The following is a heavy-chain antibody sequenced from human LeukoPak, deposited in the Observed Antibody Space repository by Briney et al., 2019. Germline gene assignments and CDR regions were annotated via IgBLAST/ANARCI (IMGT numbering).Heavy chain of an antibody. CDR2: IKQDGSDK. CDR1: GFTFSDYW. J-gene: IGHJ4*02. CDR3: ARGGGDY. D-gene: IGHD1-26*01. V-gene: IGHV3-7*01. Sequence: GESLRLSCVASGFTFSDYWMTWVRQAPGKGPGWVANIKQDGSDKKYVDSVKGRFTISRDNAKNSLYLQMDSLRDEDTAVYYCARGGGDYWGQGTLVTVTS.